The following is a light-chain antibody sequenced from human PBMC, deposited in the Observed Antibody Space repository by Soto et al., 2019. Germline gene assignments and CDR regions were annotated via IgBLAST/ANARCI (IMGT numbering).Light chain of an antibody. CDR1: QSVNSNY. J-gene: IGKJ2*01. CDR3: QQYGTSPHT. V-gene: IGKV3-20*01. CDR2: GAS. Sequence: EIVLTQSPGTLSLSPGERATLSCRASQSVNSNYLAWYQQKPGQVPRPLIYGASIRAAGVPDRLSGSGSGPDFNRNISRQEPEDYAVYYWQQYGTSPHTFGQGTKLEIK.